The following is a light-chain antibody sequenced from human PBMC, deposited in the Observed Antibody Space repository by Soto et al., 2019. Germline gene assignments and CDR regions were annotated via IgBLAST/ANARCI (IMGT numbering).Light chain of an antibody. J-gene: IGLJ2*01. CDR2: ANN. Sequence: SVLTQPPPVSGIPRQRVSISCSGSRSNIGINAVDWYHQLPGTAPKVLIYANNQRPSGVPDRFSGSKSGTSASLAINGLQSDDEAHYYCAAWDDSLNGLVFGGGTKVTVL. V-gene: IGLV1-44*01. CDR1: RSNIGINA. CDR3: AAWDDSLNGLV.